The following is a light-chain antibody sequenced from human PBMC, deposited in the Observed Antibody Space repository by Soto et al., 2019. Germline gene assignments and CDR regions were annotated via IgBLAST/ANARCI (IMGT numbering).Light chain of an antibody. Sequence: SYELTQPPSVSVAQGKTARIPCGGNNIGSKSVHGYQQKPGQAPVLVIYYDSDRPSGIPERFSGSNSGNTATLTISRVEAGDEADYYCQVWDSSSDHVVFGGGTKVTVL. J-gene: IGLJ2*01. CDR1: NIGSKS. V-gene: IGLV3-21*04. CDR2: YDS. CDR3: QVWDSSSDHVV.